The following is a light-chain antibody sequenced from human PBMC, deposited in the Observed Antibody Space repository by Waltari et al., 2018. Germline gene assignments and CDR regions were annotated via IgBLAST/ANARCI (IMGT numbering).Light chain of an antibody. CDR1: QSVRSNY. J-gene: IGKJ5*01. CDR2: DTS. Sequence: EIVLTQSPATLSWSPGKRATLSCRASQSVRSNYLAGYQQKPGQAPSLLIYDTSNRATGIPDRFSGSGSGTDFTLIISRLEPEDFALYYCQQYGNTPFTFGQGTRLDIK. CDR3: QQYGNTPFT. V-gene: IGKV3-20*01.